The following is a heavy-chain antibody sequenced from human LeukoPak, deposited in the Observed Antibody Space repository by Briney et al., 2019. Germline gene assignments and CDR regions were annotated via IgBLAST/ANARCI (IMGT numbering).Heavy chain of an antibody. D-gene: IGHD6-13*01. CDR2: ISSSSSYI. J-gene: IGHJ4*02. CDR1: GFTFSSYS. V-gene: IGHV3-21*01. Sequence: PGGSLRLSCAASGFTFSSYSMNWVRQAPGKGLGWVSSISSSSSYIYYADSVKGRFTISRDNAKNSLYLQMNSLRAEDTAVYYCARGRDEFVAAAGNYFDYWGQGTLVTVSS. CDR3: ARGRDEFVAAAGNYFDY.